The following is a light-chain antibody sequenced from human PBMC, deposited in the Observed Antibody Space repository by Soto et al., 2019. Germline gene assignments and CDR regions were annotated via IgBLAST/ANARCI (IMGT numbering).Light chain of an antibody. V-gene: IGKV1-5*01. J-gene: IGKJ1*01. CDR1: QTIINY. Sequence: DIQMTQSPSTLSASVGDRVTITCRASQTIINYLAWYQQKPGKAPKLLIYDASTLERGVPSRFSGSGSGTEFTLTISSLQADDSAAYYCQQYDSYWTFGQGTKVELK. CDR2: DAS. CDR3: QQYDSYWT.